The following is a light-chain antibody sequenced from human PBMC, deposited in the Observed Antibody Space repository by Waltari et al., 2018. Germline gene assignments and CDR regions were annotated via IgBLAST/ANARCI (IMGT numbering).Light chain of an antibody. Sequence: DIVMTQSPDSLAVSLGERATIKCKSSETVLSTSNNKNYLAWYQQKPGQPPKMFLYWASTRESGVPDRFSGSGSRTDFTLSISSLQAEDVAIYFCQQYYSTPSFGQGTRLEIK. CDR2: WAS. J-gene: IGKJ5*01. CDR1: ETVLSTSNNKNY. CDR3: QQYYSTPS. V-gene: IGKV4-1*01.